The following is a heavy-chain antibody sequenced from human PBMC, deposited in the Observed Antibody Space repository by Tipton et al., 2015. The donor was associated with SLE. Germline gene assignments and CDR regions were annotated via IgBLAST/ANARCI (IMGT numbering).Heavy chain of an antibody. CDR2: IYYSGST. CDR3: ARLLVAAGTTWFDP. J-gene: IGHJ5*02. Sequence: TLSLTCTVSGGSISSYYWSWIRQPPGKGLEWIGYIYYSGSTNYNPSLKSRVTISVDTSKNQFSLKLNSMTAADTAVYYCARLLVAAGTTWFDPWGQGTLVTVSS. V-gene: IGHV4-59*01. D-gene: IGHD6-13*01. CDR1: GGSISSYY.